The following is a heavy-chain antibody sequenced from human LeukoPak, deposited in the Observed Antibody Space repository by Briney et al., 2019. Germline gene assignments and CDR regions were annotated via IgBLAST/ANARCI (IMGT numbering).Heavy chain of an antibody. D-gene: IGHD6-13*01. CDR1: GYSFTSYW. Sequence: GESLKISCKGSGYSFTSYWIGWVRQMPGKGLEWVGIIYPGDSDTRYSPSFQGQVTISADKSISTAYLQWSSLKASDTAMYYCARPRKPGIAAAGSWFDPWGQGTLVTVSS. CDR3: ARPRKPGIAAAGSWFDP. CDR2: IYPGDSDT. V-gene: IGHV5-51*01. J-gene: IGHJ5*02.